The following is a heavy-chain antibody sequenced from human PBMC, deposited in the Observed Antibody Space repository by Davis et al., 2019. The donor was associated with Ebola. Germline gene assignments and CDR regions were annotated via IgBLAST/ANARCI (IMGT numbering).Heavy chain of an antibody. D-gene: IGHD3-3*01. CDR2: ISYDGSKT. J-gene: IGHJ5*02. V-gene: IGHV3-30-3*01. CDR1: GFTFSSYP. Sequence: GESLKISCAASGFTFSSYPMHWVRQAPGKGLEWVAVISYDGSKTDYADSVKGRFSISRDNSKNTVYVQINSLRPEDTAVYYCARDREAHRITIFGVVPRGWFDPWGQGTLVTVSS. CDR3: ARDREAHRITIFGVVPRGWFDP.